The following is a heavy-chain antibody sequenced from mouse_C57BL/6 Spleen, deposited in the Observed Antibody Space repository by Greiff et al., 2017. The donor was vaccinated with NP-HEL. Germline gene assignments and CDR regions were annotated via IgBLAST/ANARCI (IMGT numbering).Heavy chain of an antibody. CDR1: GFTFSDYY. CDR3: ARVSILLYAFDY. D-gene: IGHD2-10*02. Sequence: EVQVVESEGGLVQPGSSMKLSCTASGFTFSDYYMAWVRQVPEKGLEWVANINYDGGSTYYLDPLKSRFIISRDNAKNILYLQMSSLKSEDTATDYCARVSILLYAFDYWGQGTTLTVSS. V-gene: IGHV5-16*01. CDR2: INYDGGST. J-gene: IGHJ2*01.